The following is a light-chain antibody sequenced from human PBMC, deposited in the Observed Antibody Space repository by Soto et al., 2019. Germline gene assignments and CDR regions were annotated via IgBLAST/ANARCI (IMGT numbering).Light chain of an antibody. CDR3: EQYYSLPLT. J-gene: IGKJ3*01. CDR2: WAS. V-gene: IGKV4-1*01. Sequence: DIVMTQSPDSLAVSLGERATINCKSSQSVFYSSNNKNYLAWYQQKPGQPPKLLIYWASTRESGVPDRFRGIWSGTYFTLTISSLQAEDVAVYYCEQYYSLPLTCGPGTKVGIK. CDR1: QSVFYSSNNKNY.